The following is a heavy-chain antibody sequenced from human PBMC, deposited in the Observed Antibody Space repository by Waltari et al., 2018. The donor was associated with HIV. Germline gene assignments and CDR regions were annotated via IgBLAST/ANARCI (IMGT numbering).Heavy chain of an antibody. CDR3: ARMGYCSGGSCPRWFDP. J-gene: IGHJ5*02. V-gene: IGHV1-69*04. CDR2: IIPILGIA. CDR1: GGTFSSYA. D-gene: IGHD2-15*01. Sequence: QVQLVQSGAEVKKPGYSVKVSCKASGGTFSSYAISWVRQAPGQGLEWMGRIIPILGIANYAQKFQGRVTITADKSTSTAYMELSSLRSEDTAVYYCARMGYCSGGSCPRWFDPWGQGTLVTVSS.